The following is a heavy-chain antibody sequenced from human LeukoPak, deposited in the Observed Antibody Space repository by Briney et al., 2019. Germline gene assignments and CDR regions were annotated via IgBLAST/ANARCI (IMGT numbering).Heavy chain of an antibody. V-gene: IGHV3-7*01. CDR2: IKQDGSEK. CDR3: ARAYGKTRCGSYFDY. Sequence: GGSLRLSCAASGFTFSSYWMSWVRQAPGKGLEWVANIKQDGSEKYYVDSVKGRFTISRDNAKNSLYLQMNSLRAEDTAVYYCARAYGKTRCGSYFDYWGQGTLATVSS. CDR1: GFTFSSYW. D-gene: IGHD1-26*01. J-gene: IGHJ4*02.